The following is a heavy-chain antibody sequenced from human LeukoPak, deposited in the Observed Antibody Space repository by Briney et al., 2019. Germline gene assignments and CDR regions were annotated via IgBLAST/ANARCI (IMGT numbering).Heavy chain of an antibody. V-gene: IGHV1-2*02. Sequence: ASVKVSCKASGYTFTGYFIHWVRQAPGQGLEWMGWINPNSGGTNFAQKFQGRVTVTRDTSINTAYMELSSLRSDDTAVYYCARDGNWNYGSDLSNWFDPWGQGTLLTVSS. CDR2: INPNSGGT. CDR3: ARDGNWNYGSDLSNWFDP. J-gene: IGHJ5*02. CDR1: GYTFTGYF. D-gene: IGHD1-7*01.